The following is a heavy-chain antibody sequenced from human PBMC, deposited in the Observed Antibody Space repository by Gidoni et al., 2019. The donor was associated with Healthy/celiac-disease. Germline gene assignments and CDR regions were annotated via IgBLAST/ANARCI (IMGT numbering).Heavy chain of an antibody. CDR1: GFTFSGYA. Sequence: QVQLVESGGGVVQPGRSLRLSCAASGFTFSGYAMHWVRQAPGKGLEWVAVISYDGSNKYYADSVKGRFTISRDNSENTLYLQMNSLRAADTAVYYCARDRGKAIYWSFDLWGRGTLVIVSS. CDR2: ISYDGSNK. J-gene: IGHJ2*01. V-gene: IGHV3-30-3*01. CDR3: ARDRGKAIYWSFDL.